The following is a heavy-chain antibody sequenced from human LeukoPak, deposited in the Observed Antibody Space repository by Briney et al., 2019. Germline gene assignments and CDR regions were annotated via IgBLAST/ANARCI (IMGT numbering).Heavy chain of an antibody. CDR1: GFTFSSYG. Sequence: GGSLRLSCAASGFTFSSYGMHWVRQAPGKGLEGVAVIWYDGSNNYYAESVKGRFTISRDNSKNTLYLQMNSLRAEDTAVYYCARLGWELGNWDYWGQGTLVTVSS. V-gene: IGHV3-33*01. CDR3: ARLGWELGNWDY. CDR2: IWYDGSNN. D-gene: IGHD1-26*01. J-gene: IGHJ4*02.